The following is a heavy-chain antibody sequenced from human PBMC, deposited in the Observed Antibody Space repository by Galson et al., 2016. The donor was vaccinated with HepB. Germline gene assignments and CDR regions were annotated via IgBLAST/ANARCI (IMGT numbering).Heavy chain of an antibody. Sequence: PALVKPTQTLTLTCTFSGFSLTTSGMCVSWIRQPPGKPLEWLALIDWDDDKYYSTSLKTRLTISKDASRNQVVLTMTNMDPVDTATYYCARTRLDTTTDHYCDYWGRGTLVTVSS. V-gene: IGHV2-70*01. CDR1: GFSLTTSGMC. CDR3: ARTRLDTTTDHYCDY. J-gene: IGHJ4*02. CDR2: IDWDDDK. D-gene: IGHD5-18*01.